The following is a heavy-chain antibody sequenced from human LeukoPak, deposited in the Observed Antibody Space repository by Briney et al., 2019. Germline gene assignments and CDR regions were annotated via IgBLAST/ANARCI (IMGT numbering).Heavy chain of an antibody. V-gene: IGHV3-21*01. Sequence: GGSLRLSCAASGFTFSSYSMNWVRQAPGKGLEWVSSISSSNSYINYADSVKGRFTISRDNAKNSLYLPMNSLRAEDTAVYYCARDLFLSPLGYCSGGSCYGRDFDYWGQGTLVTVSS. D-gene: IGHD2-15*01. J-gene: IGHJ4*02. CDR2: ISSSNSYI. CDR3: ARDLFLSPLGYCSGGSCYGRDFDY. CDR1: GFTFSSYS.